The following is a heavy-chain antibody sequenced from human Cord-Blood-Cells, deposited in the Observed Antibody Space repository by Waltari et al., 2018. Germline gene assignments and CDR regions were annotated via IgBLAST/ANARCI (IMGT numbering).Heavy chain of an antibody. Sequence: QVQLVQSGAVGKKPGASVKVSCRAYGYTFTGYYMHLVRQAPGQGLEWMGWINPNSGGTNYAQKFQGRVTMTRDTSISTAYMELSRLRSDDTAVYYCARDRGYSYGNDAFDIWGQGTMVTVSS. D-gene: IGHD5-18*01. CDR2: INPNSGGT. J-gene: IGHJ3*02. V-gene: IGHV1-2*02. CDR3: ARDRGYSYGNDAFDI. CDR1: GYTFTGYY.